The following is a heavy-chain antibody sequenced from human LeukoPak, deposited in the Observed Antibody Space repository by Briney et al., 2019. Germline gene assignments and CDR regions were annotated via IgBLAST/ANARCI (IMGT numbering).Heavy chain of an antibody. J-gene: IGHJ6*02. CDR3: ARGPFNTYYDFDFWSGSIDYYYYGMDV. D-gene: IGHD3-3*01. CDR1: GYTFTSYD. Sequence: ASVKVSCKASGYTFTSYDINWVRQAPGQGLEWMGWMNPNSGNTGYAQKFQGRVTMTRNTSISTAYMELSSLRSEDTAVYYCARGPFNTYYDFDFWSGSIDYYYYGMDVWGQGTTVTVSS. CDR2: MNPNSGNT. V-gene: IGHV1-8*01.